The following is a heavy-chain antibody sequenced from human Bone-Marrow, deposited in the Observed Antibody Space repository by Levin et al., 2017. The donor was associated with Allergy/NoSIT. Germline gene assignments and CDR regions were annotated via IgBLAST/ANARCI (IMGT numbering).Heavy chain of an antibody. D-gene: IGHD2-2*01. Sequence: GESLKISCVASGFTFSNYGMHWVRQAPGKGLEWVAVISYDGSYKYYADSVKGRFTISRDNSKNTLYLQMNSLRAEDTAVYYCAKDPQAYCTSSSCYRRNWFDPWGQGTLVTVSS. CDR2: ISYDGSYK. J-gene: IGHJ5*02. V-gene: IGHV3-30*18. CDR1: GFTFSNYG. CDR3: AKDPQAYCTSSSCYRRNWFDP.